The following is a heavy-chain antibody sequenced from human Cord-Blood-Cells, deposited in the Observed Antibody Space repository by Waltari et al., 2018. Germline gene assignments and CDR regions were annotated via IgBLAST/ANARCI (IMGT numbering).Heavy chain of an antibody. V-gene: IGHV4-59*11. Sequence: QVQLQESGPGLVKPSETLSLTCTVSGGSISRHYWSWIRQPPGTGLEWIGYIYYSGSTNYNPSLKSRVTISVDTSKNQFSLKLSSVTAADTAVYYCARGGGRYSSSWYRNAFDIWGQGTMVTVSS. CDR2: IYYSGST. CDR1: GGSISRHY. J-gene: IGHJ3*02. CDR3: ARGGGRYSSSWYRNAFDI. D-gene: IGHD6-13*01.